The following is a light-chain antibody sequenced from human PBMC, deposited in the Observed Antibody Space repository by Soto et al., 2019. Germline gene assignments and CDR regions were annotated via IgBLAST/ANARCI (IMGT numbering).Light chain of an antibody. CDR2: EVS. CDR3: SSYAGSNNYV. J-gene: IGLJ1*01. Sequence: QSALTQHPSASGSPGQSVTISCTGTSSDVGGYNYVSWYQQHPGKAPKLMIYEVSKRPSGVPDRFSGSKSDNTASLTVSGLQAEDEADYYCSSYAGSNNYVFGTGTKLTVL. V-gene: IGLV2-8*01. CDR1: SSDVGGYNY.